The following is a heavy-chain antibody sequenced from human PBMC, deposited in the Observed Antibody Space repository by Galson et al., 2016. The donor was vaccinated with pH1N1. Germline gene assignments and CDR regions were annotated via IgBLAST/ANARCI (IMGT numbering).Heavy chain of an antibody. D-gene: IGHD6-6*01. V-gene: IGHV3-53*01. CDR1: GFTVSSTD. J-gene: IGHJ4*02. CDR3: ARRKKSRSLTLDY. CDR2: LYTSGFT. Sequence: SLRLSCAASGFTVSSTDMSWVRQAPGKGLEWVSLLYTSGFTYYADSVKGRFTISRGNSKNTLYLQMNSLTAEDTAVYYCARRKKSRSLTLDYWGQGTLVTASS.